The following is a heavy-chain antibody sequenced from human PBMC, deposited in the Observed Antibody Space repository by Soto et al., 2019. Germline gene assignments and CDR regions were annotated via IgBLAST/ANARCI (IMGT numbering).Heavy chain of an antibody. J-gene: IGHJ4*02. CDR2: ISYDGSNK. Sequence: GGSLRLSCAASGFTFSSYGMHWVRQAPGKGLEWVAVISYDGSNKYYAGSVKGRFTISRDNSKNTLYLQMNSLRAEDTAVYYCAKEGSSGWQKTDCWGQGTLVTVSS. V-gene: IGHV3-30*18. CDR3: AKEGSSGWQKTDC. CDR1: GFTFSSYG. D-gene: IGHD6-19*01.